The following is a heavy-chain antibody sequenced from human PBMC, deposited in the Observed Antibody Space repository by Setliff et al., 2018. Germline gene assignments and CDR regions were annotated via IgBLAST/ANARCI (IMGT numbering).Heavy chain of an antibody. J-gene: IGHJ3*02. D-gene: IGHD2-2*01. CDR1: GYTFTSYG. V-gene: IGHV1-18*01. Sequence: GASVKVSCKASGYTFTSYGISWVRQAPGQGLEWMGWISAYNGNTNYAQKLQGRVTMTTDTSTSTAYMELRSLRSDDTAVYYCARDPPYCSSTSCRGAFDIWGQGTMVTVSS. CDR3: ARDPPYCSSTSCRGAFDI. CDR2: ISAYNGNT.